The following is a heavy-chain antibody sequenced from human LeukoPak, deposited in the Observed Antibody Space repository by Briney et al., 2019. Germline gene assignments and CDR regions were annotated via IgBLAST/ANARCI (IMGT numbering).Heavy chain of an antibody. CDR2: IIPVLNIT. D-gene: IGHD5-18*01. V-gene: IGHV1-69*10. CDR3: ARDQGLTAPPPYGLDV. CDR1: VGTFSSSA. J-gene: IGHJ6*02. Sequence: SVNVSCKTSVGTFSSSAITWVRQAPGQGLEWMGGIIPVLNITTYAQKFQGSVTITADTSTSTVYMELSSLRSEETAVYYCARDQGLTAPPPYGLDVWGQGTTVIVSS.